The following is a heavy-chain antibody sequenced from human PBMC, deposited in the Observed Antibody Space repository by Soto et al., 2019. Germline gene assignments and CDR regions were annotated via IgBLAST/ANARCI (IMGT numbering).Heavy chain of an antibody. V-gene: IGHV3-48*02. Sequence: GGSLRLSCAASGFTFSSYSMNWVRQAPGKGLEWVSYISSSSSTIYYADSVKGRFTISRDNAKNSLYLQMNSLRDEDTAVYYCAKTRGQWLVYYFDYWGQGTLVTVSS. J-gene: IGHJ4*02. CDR2: ISSSSSTI. CDR1: GFTFSSYS. CDR3: AKTRGQWLVYYFDY. D-gene: IGHD6-19*01.